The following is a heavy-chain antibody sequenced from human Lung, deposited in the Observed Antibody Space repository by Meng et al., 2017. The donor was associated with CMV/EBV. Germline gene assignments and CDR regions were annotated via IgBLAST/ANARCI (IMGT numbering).Heavy chain of an antibody. V-gene: IGHV3-30*04. D-gene: IGHD6-19*01. CDR1: GFTFSSYA. CDR2: ISYDGSNK. J-gene: IGHJ3*02. CDR3: ARDLSFSGWYRNAFDI. Sequence: GRSLRLSCAASGFTFSSYAMHWVRQAPSKGLEWVAVISYDGSNKYYADSVKGRFTISRDNSKNTLYLQMNSLRAEDTAVYYCARDLSFSGWYRNAFDIWGQGTMVTVSS.